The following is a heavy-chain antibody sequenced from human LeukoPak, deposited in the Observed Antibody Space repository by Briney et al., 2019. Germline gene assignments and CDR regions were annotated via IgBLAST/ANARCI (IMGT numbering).Heavy chain of an antibody. Sequence: ASVKVSCKVSGYTLTELSMHWVRQAPGKGLEWMGGFDPEDGETIYAQKFLGRVTMTEDTSTDAAYMELSSLRSEDTAVYYCAVVVGATTAFDYWGQGTLVTVSS. D-gene: IGHD1-26*01. V-gene: IGHV1-24*01. J-gene: IGHJ4*02. CDR2: FDPEDGET. CDR1: GYTLTELS. CDR3: AVVVGATTAFDY.